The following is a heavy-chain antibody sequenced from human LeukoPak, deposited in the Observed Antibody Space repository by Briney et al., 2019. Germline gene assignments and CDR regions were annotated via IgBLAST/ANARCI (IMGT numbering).Heavy chain of an antibody. V-gene: IGHV4-59*08. Sequence: SETLSLTCTVSGCSISSHFWSWVRQPPGKGLEWIAYIYYSGSTDYSGSTDYNPSLKSRVTISVDTSKKQFSLKLSSVTAGDTAVYYCARQTMTTADAFDIWGQGTMVTVSS. CDR2: IYYSGSTDYSGST. CDR3: ARQTMTTADAFDI. CDR1: GCSISSHF. J-gene: IGHJ3*02. D-gene: IGHD4-17*01.